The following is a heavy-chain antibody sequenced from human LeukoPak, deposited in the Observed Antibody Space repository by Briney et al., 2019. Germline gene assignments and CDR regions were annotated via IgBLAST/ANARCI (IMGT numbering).Heavy chain of an antibody. CDR3: ARGLYVSSVVAARGTFDY. Sequence: PGGSLRLSCAASGFTFSSYSMNWVRQAPGKGLEWVSSISSSSSYIYYADSVKGRFTISRDNAKNSLYLQMNSLRAEDTAVYYCARGLYVSSVVAARGTFDYCGQGTLVTVSS. CDR2: ISSSSSYI. D-gene: IGHD2-15*01. V-gene: IGHV3-21*01. CDR1: GFTFSSYS. J-gene: IGHJ4*02.